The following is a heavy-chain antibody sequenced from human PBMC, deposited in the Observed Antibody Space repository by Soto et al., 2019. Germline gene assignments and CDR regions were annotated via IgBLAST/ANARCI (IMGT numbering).Heavy chain of an antibody. Sequence: GGSLRLSCAASEFTFSNFNMNWVRQPPGKGLEWVSSITSTSNYMYFADSVKGRFTISRDNAKKSLYLQMNSLRVEDTAVYYCVVGAGYSGYEGLDNWGQGTLVTVSS. CDR2: ITSTSNYM. D-gene: IGHD5-12*01. CDR1: EFTFSNFN. J-gene: IGHJ4*02. CDR3: VVGAGYSGYEGLDN. V-gene: IGHV3-21*01.